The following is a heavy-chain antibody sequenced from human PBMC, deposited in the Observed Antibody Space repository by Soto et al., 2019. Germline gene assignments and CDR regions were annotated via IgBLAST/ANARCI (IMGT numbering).Heavy chain of an antibody. V-gene: IGHV4-4*02. D-gene: IGHD6-13*01. Sequence: SETLSLTCAVSGGSISSSNWWSWVRQPPGKGLEWIGEIYHSGSTNYNPSLKCRVTISVDKSKNQFSLKLSSVTAADTAVYYCARDPTIAAAGMGPWGQGTLVTVSS. CDR3: ARDPTIAAAGMGP. CDR1: GGSISSSNW. J-gene: IGHJ5*02. CDR2: IYHSGST.